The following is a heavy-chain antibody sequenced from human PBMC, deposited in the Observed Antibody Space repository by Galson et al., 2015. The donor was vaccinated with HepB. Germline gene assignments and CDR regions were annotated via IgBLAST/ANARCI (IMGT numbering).Heavy chain of an antibody. J-gene: IGHJ3*02. CDR1: GYTFTYRY. V-gene: IGHV1-18*04. Sequence: SVKVSCKASGYTFTYRYLHWVRQAPGQGLEWMGWISAYNGNTNYAQKLQGRVTMTTDTSTSTAYMELRSLRSDDTAVYYCARDGPKYYYDSSGYSPLNAFDIWGQGTMVTVSS. D-gene: IGHD3-22*01. CDR3: ARDGPKYYYDSSGYSPLNAFDI. CDR2: ISAYNGNT.